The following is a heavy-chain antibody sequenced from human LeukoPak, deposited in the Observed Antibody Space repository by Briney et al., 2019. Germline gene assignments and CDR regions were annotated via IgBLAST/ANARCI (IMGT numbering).Heavy chain of an antibody. D-gene: IGHD3-22*01. CDR3: ARYDSSGYYLDY. J-gene: IGHJ4*02. CDR2: ISWNSGSI. V-gene: IGHV3-9*03. Sequence: GGSLRLSCAASGFTFDDYAMHWVRQAPGKDLEWVSGISWNSGSIGYADSVKGRFTISRDNAKNSLYLQMNSLRAEDMALYYCARYDSSGYYLDYWGQGTLVTVSS. CDR1: GFTFDDYA.